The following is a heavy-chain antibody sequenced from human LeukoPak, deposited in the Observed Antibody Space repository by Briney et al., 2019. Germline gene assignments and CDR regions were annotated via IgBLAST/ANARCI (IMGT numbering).Heavy chain of an antibody. D-gene: IGHD1-14*01. Sequence: PSETLSLTCAVYGGSFSGYYWSWIRQPPGKGLEWIGEINHSGSTNYNPSLKSQVTISVDTSKNQFSLKLSSVTAADTAVYYCARDRGGPAPDHWGQGTLVTVSS. J-gene: IGHJ4*02. CDR1: GGSFSGYY. V-gene: IGHV4-34*01. CDR2: INHSGST. CDR3: ARDRGGPAPDH.